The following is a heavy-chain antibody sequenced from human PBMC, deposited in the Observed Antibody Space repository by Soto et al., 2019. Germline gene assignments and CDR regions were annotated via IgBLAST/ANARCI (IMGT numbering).Heavy chain of an antibody. V-gene: IGHV3-33*01. J-gene: IGHJ6*02. CDR1: GFPFRSYG. Sequence: SLSLSCAGDGFPFRSYGMERVCQAAGKGLEWVAVIWYDGSNKYYADSVKGRFTISRDNSKNTLYLQMNSLRAEDTAVYYCARDGGIVLVPAVARPYYGMDVWGQGT. D-gene: IGHD2-2*01. CDR3: ARDGGIVLVPAVARPYYGMDV. CDR2: IWYDGSNK.